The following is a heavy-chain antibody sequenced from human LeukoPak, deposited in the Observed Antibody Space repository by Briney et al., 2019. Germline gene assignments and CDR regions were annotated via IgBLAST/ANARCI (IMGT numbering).Heavy chain of an antibody. CDR3: ATRVVAGIPYYFDH. CDR2: MNPNSGGS. J-gene: IGHJ4*02. V-gene: IGHV1-2*02. Sequence: ASVKVSCKTSGYTFTGYYMHWVRQAPGQGLEWMGWMNPNSGGSNYAQKFQGRVTMTRDTSIGTAYMELSSLRSDNTAVYYCATRVVAGIPYYFDHWGQGTLVTVSS. D-gene: IGHD6-19*01. CDR1: GYTFTGYY.